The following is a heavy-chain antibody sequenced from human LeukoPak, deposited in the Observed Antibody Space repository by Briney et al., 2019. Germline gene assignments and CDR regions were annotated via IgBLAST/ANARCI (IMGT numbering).Heavy chain of an antibody. V-gene: IGHV3-30-3*01. J-gene: IGHJ4*02. D-gene: IGHD3-10*01. CDR3: ARAGNYYYPY. CDR2: ISYDGSNK. CDR1: GFTFSSYA. Sequence: PGRSLRLSCAASGFTFSSYAMHWVRQAPGKGLEWVAVISYDGSNKYYADSVKGRFTISRDNAKNTLYLQMNSLRVEDMAVYYCARAGNYYYPYWGLGTLVTVSS.